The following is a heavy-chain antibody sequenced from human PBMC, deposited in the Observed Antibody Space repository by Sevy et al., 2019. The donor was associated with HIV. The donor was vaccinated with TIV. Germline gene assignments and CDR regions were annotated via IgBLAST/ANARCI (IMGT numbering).Heavy chain of an antibody. CDR3: AGENAWGRGYS. D-gene: IGHD1-26*01. CDR1: GGSITSLY. J-gene: IGHJ5*01. V-gene: IGHV4-59*08. Sequence: SETLSLTCTVSGGSITSLYWNWIRQPPGKGLDGIANIYYNGHINYNPSLTSRVTLSLDTSKNQFSLRLSSVTAADTAMYYCAGENAWGRGYSWGQGTLVTVSS. CDR2: IYYNGHI.